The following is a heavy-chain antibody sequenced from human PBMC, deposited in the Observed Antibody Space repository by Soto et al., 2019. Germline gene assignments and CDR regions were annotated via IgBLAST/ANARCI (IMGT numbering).Heavy chain of an antibody. V-gene: IGHV5-51*01. D-gene: IGHD5-18*01. Sequence: GESLKISCKGSGYSFTSYWIGWVRQMPGKGLEWMGIIYPGDSDTRYSPSFQGQVTISADKSISTAYLQWSSLKASDTAMYYCARHALYSYGHYYGMDVWGQGTTVTVSS. CDR3: ARHALYSYGHYYGMDV. CDR2: IYPGDSDT. CDR1: GYSFTSYW. J-gene: IGHJ6*02.